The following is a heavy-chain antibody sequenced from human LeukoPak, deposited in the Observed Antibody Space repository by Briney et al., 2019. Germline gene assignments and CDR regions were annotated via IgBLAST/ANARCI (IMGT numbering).Heavy chain of an antibody. Sequence: GASLKISCKGSGSSFTSYWIGWVRQMPGKGLEWMGIIYTGDSDTRYSPSFQGQVTISADKSISTAYLQWSSLKASDTAMYYCARHRQWLGDAFDIWGQGTMVTVSS. J-gene: IGHJ3*02. V-gene: IGHV5-51*01. D-gene: IGHD6-19*01. CDR3: ARHRQWLGDAFDI. CDR2: IYTGDSDT. CDR1: GSSFTSYW.